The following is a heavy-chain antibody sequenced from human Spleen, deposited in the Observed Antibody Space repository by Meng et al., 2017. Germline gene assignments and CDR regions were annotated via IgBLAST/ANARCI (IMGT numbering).Heavy chain of an antibody. CDR1: GGSISSYY. CDR3: ARDEDISAAGKLFGDY. J-gene: IGHJ4*02. Sequence: SETLSLTCTVSGGSISSYYWSWIRQPPGKGLEWIGYIYNSGSTNYNPSLKSRVTISVDTSKNQFSLKLSSVTAADTAVYYCARDEDISAAGKLFGDYWGQGTLVTVSS. V-gene: IGHV4-59*12. D-gene: IGHD6-25*01. CDR2: IYNSGST.